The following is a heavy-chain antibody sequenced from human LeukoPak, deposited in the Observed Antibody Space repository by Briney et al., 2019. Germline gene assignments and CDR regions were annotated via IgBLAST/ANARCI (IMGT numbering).Heavy chain of an antibody. CDR1: GYTFTIYY. CDR2: FDPEDGET. D-gene: IGHD5-18*01. J-gene: IGHJ5*02. Sequence: ASVKVSCKASGYTFTIYYMHWVRQAPGKGVEWMGGFDPEDGETIYAQKFQGRVTMTEDTATDTAYMELSSLRSEDTAVYYCATANVQLWRPFDPWGQGTLVTVSS. V-gene: IGHV1-24*01. CDR3: ATANVQLWRPFDP.